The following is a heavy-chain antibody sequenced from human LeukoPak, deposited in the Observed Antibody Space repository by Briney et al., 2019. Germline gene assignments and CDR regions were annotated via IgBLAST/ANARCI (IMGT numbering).Heavy chain of an antibody. D-gene: IGHD1-26*01. V-gene: IGHV3-48*01. Sequence: GGSLRLSCAASGFTFGSYSMNWVRPAPGKGLEWVSFISSLSGTREYADSVKGRFTISRDNAKNSLYLQMNSLRAEDTAAYYCARDQGGSYSYWGQGTLVTVSS. CDR2: ISSLSGTR. CDR3: ARDQGGSYSY. J-gene: IGHJ4*02. CDR1: GFTFGSYS.